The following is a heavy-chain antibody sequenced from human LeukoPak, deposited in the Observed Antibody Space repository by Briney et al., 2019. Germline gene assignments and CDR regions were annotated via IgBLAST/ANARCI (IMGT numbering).Heavy chain of an antibody. CDR2: ISSSSYI. Sequence: GGSLRLSCAASGFTFSSYSMNWVRQAPGKGLEWVSSISSSSYIYYADSVKGRFTISRDNAKNSLYLQMNSLRAEDTAVYYCARDGSSWYEIYFDYWGQGTLVTVSS. CDR3: ARDGSSWYEIYFDY. J-gene: IGHJ4*02. D-gene: IGHD6-13*01. CDR1: GFTFSSYS. V-gene: IGHV3-21*01.